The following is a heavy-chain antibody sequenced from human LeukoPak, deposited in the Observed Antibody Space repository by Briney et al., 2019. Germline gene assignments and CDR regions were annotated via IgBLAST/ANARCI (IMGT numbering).Heavy chain of an antibody. V-gene: IGHV3-64D*06. CDR2: ISSNGATI. D-gene: IGHD6-6*01. CDR3: VKDRSIAAPNNDFFDS. J-gene: IGHJ4*02. Sequence: GGSLRLSCPASGFTFNRFYLHWVRQAPGKGLEFVSHISSNGATIYYADSVKGRFTISRGNSKNTLYLQMSSLRADDTAVYYCVKDRSIAAPNNDFFDSWGQGALVTVSS. CDR1: GFTFNRFY.